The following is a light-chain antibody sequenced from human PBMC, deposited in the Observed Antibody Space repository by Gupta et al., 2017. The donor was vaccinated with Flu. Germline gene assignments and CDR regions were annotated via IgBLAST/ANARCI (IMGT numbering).Light chain of an antibody. V-gene: IGKV3-20*01. CDR2: GTS. Sequence: EIVLTQSPGTLSLSPGETATLHCRASQGVSSSYLAWYQQKPGQAPRLLIYGTSIRATGFPDRFSGSGSGTDFTLTISNFDTEDIGIYYCQQYGDALPYTFGQGTKLEIK. CDR3: QQYGDALPYT. J-gene: IGKJ2*01. CDR1: QGVSSSY.